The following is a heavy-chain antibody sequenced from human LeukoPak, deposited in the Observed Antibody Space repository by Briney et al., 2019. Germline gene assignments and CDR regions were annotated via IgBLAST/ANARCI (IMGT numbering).Heavy chain of an antibody. D-gene: IGHD3-22*01. CDR3: ARDLFRSSRYSDAFDI. Sequence: GASVKVSCKASGYTFTGYYMHWVRQAPGQGLEWMGWINPNSGGTNYAQKFQGRVTMTRDTSISTAYMELSRLRSDDTAVYYCARDLFRSSRYSDAFDIWGQGTMVTVSS. V-gene: IGHV1-2*02. CDR2: INPNSGGT. CDR1: GYTFTGYY. J-gene: IGHJ3*02.